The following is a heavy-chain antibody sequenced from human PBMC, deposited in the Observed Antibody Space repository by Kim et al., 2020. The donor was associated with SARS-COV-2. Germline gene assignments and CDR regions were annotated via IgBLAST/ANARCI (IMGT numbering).Heavy chain of an antibody. Sequence: SSTLSLTCTVSGGSISSGGYYWSWIRQHPGKGLEWIGYIYYSGSTYYNPSLTSRVTISVDTSKNQFSLKLSSVTAADTAVYYCAREARCSGGSCYFDYGGQGTLVTVSS. CDR3: AREARCSGGSCYFDY. J-gene: IGHJ4*02. CDR2: IYYSGST. V-gene: IGHV4-31*03. D-gene: IGHD2-15*01. CDR1: GGSISSGGYY.